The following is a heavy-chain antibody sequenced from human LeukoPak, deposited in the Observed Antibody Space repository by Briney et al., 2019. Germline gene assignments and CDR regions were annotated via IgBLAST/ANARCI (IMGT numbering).Heavy chain of an antibody. Sequence: AGGSLRLSCAASGFTFSSYWMSWVRQAPGKGLEWVANMKQDGSEKYYVDSVKGRFTISRDNAKNSLYLQMNSLRAEDTAVYYCARYGVAPAAYYYYYMDVWGKGTRSPSP. D-gene: IGHD2-2*01. CDR3: ARYGVAPAAYYYYYMDV. J-gene: IGHJ6*03. CDR1: GFTFSSYW. CDR2: MKQDGSEK. V-gene: IGHV3-7*01.